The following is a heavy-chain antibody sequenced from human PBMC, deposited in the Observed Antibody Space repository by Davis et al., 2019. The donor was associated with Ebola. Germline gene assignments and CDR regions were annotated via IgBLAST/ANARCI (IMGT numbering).Heavy chain of an antibody. V-gene: IGHV4-39*01. CDR1: GDSVSGTSTAYY. D-gene: IGHD5-24*01. Sequence: PSETLSLTCTFSGDSVSGTSTAYYWDWVRQPPEKGLEWIGSISYTGNTHYKSSLKSRVPISMDTSRSQFSLKLTSVTAADTAVYYCARHGHNQDHDYWGQGVLVIVSS. CDR2: ISYTGNT. J-gene: IGHJ4*02. CDR3: ARHGHNQDHDY.